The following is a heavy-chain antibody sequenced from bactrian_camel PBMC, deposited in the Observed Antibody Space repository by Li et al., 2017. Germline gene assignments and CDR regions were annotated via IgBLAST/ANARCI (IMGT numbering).Heavy chain of an antibody. Sequence: DVQLVESGGGSVQAGGSLRLSCATSGFTFSSHYMAWFRQAPGKARVGVAGIDTDGSTKYHDSVKGRFTLSQDSAKTTLYLQMNNLKPEDTAVYYCVADPAGTERYCQRHLGAPGDDFARVGQGTQVTVS. CDR2: IDTDGST. J-gene: IGHJ4*01. CDR1: GFTFSSHY. D-gene: IGHD6*01. V-gene: IGHV3S10*01.